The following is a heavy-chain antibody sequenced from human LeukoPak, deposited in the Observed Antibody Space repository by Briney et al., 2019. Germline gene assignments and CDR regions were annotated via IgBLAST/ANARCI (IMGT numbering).Heavy chain of an antibody. D-gene: IGHD2-21*01. CDR1: GFTFSSYA. CDR2: VSGSGDST. V-gene: IGHV3-23*01. CDR3: AKAPVTTCSGAYCYPFDY. Sequence: GGSLRLSCAASGFTFSSYAMSWVRQAPGKGLEWVSGVSGSGDSTYYADSVKGRFTISRDSSKNTLYLQMNRLRAEDAAVYYCAKAPVTTCSGAYCYPFDYWGQGTLVTVSS. J-gene: IGHJ4*02.